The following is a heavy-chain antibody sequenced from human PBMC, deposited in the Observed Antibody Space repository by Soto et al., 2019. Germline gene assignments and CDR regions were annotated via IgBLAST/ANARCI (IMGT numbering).Heavy chain of an antibody. CDR3: ARHNLRSGWYMDY. D-gene: IGHD6-19*01. CDR2: IYYSGRP. J-gene: IGHJ4*02. CDR1: AGSISSSSYY. Sequence: SETLSLTCTVSAGSISSSSYYWGWIRPPRGKGLEWIGSIYYSGRPYYHPSLKSRVTISVDTSQPQFPLELRVVTAATTDLYNCARHNLRSGWYMDYWGQGTLVTVAS. V-gene: IGHV4-39*01.